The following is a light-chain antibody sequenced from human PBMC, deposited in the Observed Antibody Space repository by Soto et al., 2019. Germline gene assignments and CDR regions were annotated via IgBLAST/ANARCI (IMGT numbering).Light chain of an antibody. J-gene: IGLJ1*01. CDR2: DVS. CDR3: SSYTSSSTRV. CDR1: SSDVGGYNY. Sequence: QSVLTQPASVSGSPGQSITISCTGTSSDVGGYNYVSWYQQHPGKAPKLMIYDVSNRPSGVSNHFSGSKSGNTASLTISGLLAEDEADYYCSSYTSSSTRVFGTGTKVTVL. V-gene: IGLV2-14*01.